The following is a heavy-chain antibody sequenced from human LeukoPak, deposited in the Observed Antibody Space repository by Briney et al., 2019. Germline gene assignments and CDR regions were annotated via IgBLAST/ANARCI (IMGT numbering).Heavy chain of an antibody. J-gene: IGHJ1*01. Sequence: SETLSLTCTVSGGSISRSSYYWGWIRQPPGKGLEWIGSIYYRGSTNYNPSLKSRVTVLVDTSKKQLSLKLSSVTAADTAVYYCARSITSSWYGDFQHWGQGTLVTVSS. D-gene: IGHD6-13*01. CDR2: IYYRGST. CDR1: GGSISRSSYY. V-gene: IGHV4-39*07. CDR3: ARSITSSWYGDFQH.